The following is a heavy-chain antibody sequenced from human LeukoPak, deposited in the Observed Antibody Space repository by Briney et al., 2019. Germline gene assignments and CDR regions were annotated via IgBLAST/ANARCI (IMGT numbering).Heavy chain of an antibody. J-gene: IGHJ4*02. CDR1: GGSISSGGYS. CDR3: ARVGTLDTAMAETLPYYFDY. D-gene: IGHD5-18*01. Sequence: SETLSLTCAVSGGSISSGGYSWSWIRQPPGKGLEWIGYIYYSGSTYYNPSLKSRVTISVDTSKNQFSLKLSSVTAADTAVYYCARVGTLDTAMAETLPYYFDYWGQGTLVTVSS. CDR2: IYYSGST. V-gene: IGHV4-30-2*05.